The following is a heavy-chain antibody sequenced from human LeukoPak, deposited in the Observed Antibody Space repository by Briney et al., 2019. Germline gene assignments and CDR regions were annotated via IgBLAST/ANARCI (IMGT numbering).Heavy chain of an antibody. CDR2: INHSGST. CDR1: GGSFSGYY. V-gene: IGHV4-34*01. D-gene: IGHD2-2*02. Sequence: SSETLSLTCAVYGGSFSGYYWSWIRQPPGKGLEWIGEINHSGSTNYNPSLKSRVTISVDTSKNQFSLKLSSVTAADTAVYYCARGLTYCSSTSCYKRWFDPWGQGTLVTVSS. CDR3: ARGLTYCSSTSCYKRWFDP. J-gene: IGHJ5*02.